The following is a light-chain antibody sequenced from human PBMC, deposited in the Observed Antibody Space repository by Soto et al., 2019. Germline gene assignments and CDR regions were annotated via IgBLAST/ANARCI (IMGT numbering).Light chain of an antibody. V-gene: IGKV3-11*01. CDR3: QQRSNWPLT. Sequence: EIVWTHSPGTLSLSPGERATLSCRTSQSISSYLAWYQQKPGQAPRLLIYDASNRATGIPARFSGSGSGTDFTLTISSLEPEDFAVYYCQQRSNWPLTFGGGTKVDIK. CDR1: QSISSY. CDR2: DAS. J-gene: IGKJ4*01.